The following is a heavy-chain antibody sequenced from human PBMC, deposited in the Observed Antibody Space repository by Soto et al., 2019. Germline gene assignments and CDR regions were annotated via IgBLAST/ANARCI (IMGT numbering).Heavy chain of an antibody. CDR3: ARVGGYYYYYMDV. Sequence: EVQLVESGGGLVKPGGSLRLSCAASGFTFSSYSMNWVRQAPGKGLEWVSSISSSSSYIYYADSVKGRFTISRDNAKKSLYLHMNSLRAEDTAVYYCARVGGYYYYYMDVWGEGTTVTVSS. J-gene: IGHJ6*03. CDR2: ISSSSSYI. D-gene: IGHD2-15*01. V-gene: IGHV3-21*01. CDR1: GFTFSSYS.